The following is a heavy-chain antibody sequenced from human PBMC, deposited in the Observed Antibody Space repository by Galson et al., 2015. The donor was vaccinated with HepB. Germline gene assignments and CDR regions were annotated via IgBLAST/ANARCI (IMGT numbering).Heavy chain of an antibody. D-gene: IGHD6-19*01. CDR2: ISWNSGSI. J-gene: IGHJ2*01. CDR3: AKDPHSGWSYWYFDP. CDR1: GFTFDAYA. Sequence: SLRLACAASGFTFDAYAMHWVRHAPGQGLEWVSGISWNSGSIGYADYVKGRFTISRDHAKNSMYLQMISPRAENTALYYCAKDPHSGWSYWYFDPWGRGTLVTVSS. V-gene: IGHV3-9*01.